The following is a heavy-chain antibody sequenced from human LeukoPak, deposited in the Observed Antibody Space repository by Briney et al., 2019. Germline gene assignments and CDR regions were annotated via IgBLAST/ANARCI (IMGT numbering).Heavy chain of an antibody. CDR3: ARDDYYGSGSYWGAFDI. CDR2: ISSSSSYI. V-gene: IGHV3-21*01. CDR1: GFTFSRFS. D-gene: IGHD3-10*01. Sequence: GGSLRLSCAASGFTFSRFSMNWVRQAPGKGLEWVSSISSSSSYIYYADSVKGRFTISRDNAKNSLYLQMNSLRAEDTAMYYCARDDYYGSGSYWGAFDIWGQGTMVTVSS. J-gene: IGHJ3*02.